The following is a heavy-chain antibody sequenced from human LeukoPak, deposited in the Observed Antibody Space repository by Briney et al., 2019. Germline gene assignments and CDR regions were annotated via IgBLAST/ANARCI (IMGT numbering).Heavy chain of an antibody. V-gene: IGHV1-2*02. D-gene: IGHD6-13*01. CDR3: AGSSWYGRLHGWFDP. J-gene: IGHJ5*02. Sequence: ASVKVSCKASGYTFTGYYMHWVRQTPRQGLERMGWINPNSGGTNYAQKFQGRVTMTRDTSISTAYMELSRLSSDDTAVYYCAGSSWYGRLHGWFDPWGQGTLVTVSS. CDR1: GYTFTGYY. CDR2: INPNSGGT.